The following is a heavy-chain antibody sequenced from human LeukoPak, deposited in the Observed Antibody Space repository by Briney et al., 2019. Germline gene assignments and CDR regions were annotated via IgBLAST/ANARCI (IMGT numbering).Heavy chain of an antibody. CDR3: ARVPGRTRYFDY. CDR1: GFTFSSCW. CDR2: IKQDGSER. Sequence: GSLSLSCAASGFTFSSCWMSWVRPAPGKGLQWVASIKQDGSERFYVDSVKGRFTISRDNAKSSLYLQMNSLGAEDTAVYYCARVPGRTRYFDYWGQGTLVAVSS. D-gene: IGHD2-15*01. V-gene: IGHV3-7*04. J-gene: IGHJ4*02.